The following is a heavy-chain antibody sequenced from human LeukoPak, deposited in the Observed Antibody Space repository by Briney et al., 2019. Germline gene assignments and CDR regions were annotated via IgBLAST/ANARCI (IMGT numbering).Heavy chain of an antibody. D-gene: IGHD2-21*02. CDR1: GGSFSGYY. J-gene: IGHJ5*02. Sequence: SETLSLTCAVYGGSFSGYYWSWIRQPPGKGLEWIGEINHSGSTNYNPSLKSRVTISVDTSKNQFSLKLSSVTAADTAVYYCVRGVVNGDFSWFDPWGPGTLVTVSS. CDR3: VRGVVNGDFSWFDP. CDR2: INHSGST. V-gene: IGHV4-34*01.